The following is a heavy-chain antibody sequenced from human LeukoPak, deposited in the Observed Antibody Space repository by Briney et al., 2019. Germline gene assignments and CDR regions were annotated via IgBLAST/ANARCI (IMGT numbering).Heavy chain of an antibody. CDR1: GFTFSTYW. CDR2: IKGDGGEK. CDR3: ARDRPDYGDCHDY. Sequence: GGSLRLSCAASGFTFSTYWMTWVRQAPGEGLEWVANIKGDGGEKYYADSVKGRFTISRDNAESSLYLQMTSLRAEDTAVYYCARDRPDYGDCHDYWGQGTLVTVSS. D-gene: IGHD4-17*01. J-gene: IGHJ4*02. V-gene: IGHV3-7*01.